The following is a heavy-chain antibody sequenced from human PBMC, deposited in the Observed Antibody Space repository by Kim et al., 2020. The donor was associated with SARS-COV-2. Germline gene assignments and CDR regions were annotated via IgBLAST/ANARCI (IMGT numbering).Heavy chain of an antibody. Sequence: LSLTCAASGFTFSSYGMHWVRQAPGKGLEWVAVISYDGSNKYYADSVKGRFTISRDNSKNTLYLQMNSLRAEDTAVYYCANIHGDGYNHTRLWGQGTMVTVSS. J-gene: IGHJ3*01. D-gene: IGHD5-12*01. CDR3: ANIHGDGYNHTRL. CDR1: GFTFSSYG. V-gene: IGHV3-30*18. CDR2: ISYDGSNK.